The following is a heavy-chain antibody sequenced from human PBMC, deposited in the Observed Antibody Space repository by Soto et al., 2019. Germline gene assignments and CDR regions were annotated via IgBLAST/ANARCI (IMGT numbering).Heavy chain of an antibody. CDR3: ARDGSTSWYSYDYHGMDV. CDR1: GFTFRTYW. Sequence: EVQLVESGGGLVQPGGSLRLSCAASGFTFRTYWLSWVRQVPGKGLEWVANINLDGSEKNYVASVKGRFTISRDNARNSLYLQMSSLRAEDTALYYCARDGSTSWYSYDYHGMDVWGQGTTVTVSS. CDR2: INLDGSEK. J-gene: IGHJ6*02. V-gene: IGHV3-7*05. D-gene: IGHD5-18*01.